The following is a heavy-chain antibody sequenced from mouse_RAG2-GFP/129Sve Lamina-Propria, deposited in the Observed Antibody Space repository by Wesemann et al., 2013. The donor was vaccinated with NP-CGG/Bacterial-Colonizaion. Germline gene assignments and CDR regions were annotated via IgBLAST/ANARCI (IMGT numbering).Heavy chain of an antibody. D-gene: IGHD2-5*01. J-gene: IGHJ2*01. Sequence: GNGATSYNQKFKGKATLTVDTSSSTAYMELHSLTSEDSAVYFCARGYYSNYVDYWGQGTTLTVSS. V-gene: IGHV1-12*01. CDR2: GNGAT. CDR3: ARGYYSNYVDY.